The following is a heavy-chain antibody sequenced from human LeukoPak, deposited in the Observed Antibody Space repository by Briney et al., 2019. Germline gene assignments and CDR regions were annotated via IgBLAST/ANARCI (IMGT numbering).Heavy chain of an antibody. D-gene: IGHD2-2*01. V-gene: IGHV1-18*01. Sequence: GASVKVSCKASGYTFTSYGISWVRQAPGQGLEWMGWISAYNGNTNYAQKLQGRVTMTTDTSTSTAYMELRSLRSDDTAVYYCARGGGYCSSTSCFSSWFDPWGQGTLVTASS. J-gene: IGHJ5*02. CDR2: ISAYNGNT. CDR3: ARGGGYCSSTSCFSSWFDP. CDR1: GYTFTSYG.